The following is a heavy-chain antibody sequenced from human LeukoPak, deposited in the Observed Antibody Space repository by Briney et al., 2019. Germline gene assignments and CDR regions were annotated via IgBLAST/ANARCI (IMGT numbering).Heavy chain of an antibody. D-gene: IGHD3-16*02. Sequence: GGSLRLSCAASGFTVSSNYMSWVRQAPGEGLEWVSVIYSGGSTYYADSVKGRFTISRDNSKNTLYLQMNSLRAEDTAVYYCARGLGELSFDPWGQGTLVTVSS. CDR3: ARGLGELSFDP. CDR1: GFTVSSNY. CDR2: IYSGGST. J-gene: IGHJ5*02. V-gene: IGHV3-53*01.